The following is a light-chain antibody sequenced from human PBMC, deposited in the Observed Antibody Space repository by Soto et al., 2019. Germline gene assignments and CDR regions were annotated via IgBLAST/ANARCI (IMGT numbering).Light chain of an antibody. CDR2: AAA. J-gene: IGKJ2*01. CDR1: QDISSY. Sequence: AIRMTQSPSSFSASTGDRVTITSRASQDISSYLAWYQQKVGKAPKLLIYAAATLQRGAPSRFSGSGSGTDFTLTISRLQSEDFATYYCQQYFSYPYTFGQGTKLEI. CDR3: QQYFSYPYT. V-gene: IGKV1-8*01.